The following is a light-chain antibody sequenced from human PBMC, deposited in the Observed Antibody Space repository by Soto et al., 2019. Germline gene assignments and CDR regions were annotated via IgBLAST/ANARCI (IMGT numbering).Light chain of an antibody. V-gene: IGKV1-39*01. CDR1: RSIIPY. CDR2: GAS. J-gene: IGKJ2*01. Sequence: DIPMSQSPPSLSASVGDRVTITGRVARSIIPYLIGNQQKPGKAPEVLIHGASILQSGAPTRFSRSGSGTDFTLTNDSLQPEDFATYYCQETYINSPFTFGQGTKVEIK. CDR3: QETYINSPFT.